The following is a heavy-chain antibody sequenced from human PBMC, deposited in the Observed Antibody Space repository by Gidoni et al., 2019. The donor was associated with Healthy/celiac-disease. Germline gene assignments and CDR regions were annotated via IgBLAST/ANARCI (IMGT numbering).Heavy chain of an antibody. Sequence: QVQLVQSGAEVKKPGASVKVSCKASGYTFTGYYMHWVRQAPGQGLEWMGWINPNRGGTNYAQKFQGRVTMTRDTSISTAYMELSRLRSDDTAVYYCARADPEEVRFDYWGQGTLVTVSS. V-gene: IGHV1-2*02. J-gene: IGHJ4*02. D-gene: IGHD3-22*01. CDR1: GYTFTGYY. CDR2: INPNRGGT. CDR3: ARADPEEVRFDY.